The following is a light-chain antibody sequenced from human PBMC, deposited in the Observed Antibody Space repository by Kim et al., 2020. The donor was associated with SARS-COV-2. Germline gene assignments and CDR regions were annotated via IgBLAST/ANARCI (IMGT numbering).Light chain of an antibody. CDR1: SSDVGGYNY. CDR3: SSYTSSSTNV. CDR2: DVS. J-gene: IGLJ1*01. V-gene: IGLV2-14*03. Sequence: GQLSTISCTGTSSDVGGYNYVSWYQQHPGKAPKLMIYDVSNRPSGVSNRFSGSKSGNTASLTISGLQAEDEADYYCSSYTSSSTNVFGTGTKVTVL.